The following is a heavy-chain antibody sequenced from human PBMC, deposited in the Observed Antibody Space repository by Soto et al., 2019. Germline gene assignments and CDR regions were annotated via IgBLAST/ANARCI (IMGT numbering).Heavy chain of an antibody. V-gene: IGHV3-33*01. D-gene: IGHD5-12*01. CDR2: IWFDGTEI. J-gene: IGHJ4*02. Sequence: GGSLRLSCASSGFTFGSYGFNWVRQSPGKGLEWLAVIWFDGTEIKYADSVKGRFTISRDNSKNTVYLQLNNLGGEDTAVYYCVRGYDRFDYWGQGALVTV. CDR1: GFTFGSYG. CDR3: VRGYDRFDY.